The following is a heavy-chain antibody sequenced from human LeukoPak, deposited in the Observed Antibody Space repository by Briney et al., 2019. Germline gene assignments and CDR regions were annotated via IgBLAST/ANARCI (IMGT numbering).Heavy chain of an antibody. J-gene: IGHJ4*02. CDR3: ARSSGTGTFSY. D-gene: IGHD6-25*01. CDR2: VYYGRSP. CDR1: GDSISRSTYY. Sequence: SETLSLTCTVSGDSISRSTYYWAWIRRPPGKGLEWIGSVYYGRSPYFNPSLESRATISVDTSKNHFSLKMSSVTAADTAVYYCARSSGTGTFSYWGQGTLVTVSS. V-gene: IGHV4-39*02.